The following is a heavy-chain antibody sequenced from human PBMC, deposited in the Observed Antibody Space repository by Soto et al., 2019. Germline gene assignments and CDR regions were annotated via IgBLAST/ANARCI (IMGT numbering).Heavy chain of an antibody. V-gene: IGHV1-8*01. Sequence: ASVKVSCKASGYTFTSYDINWVRQATGQGLEWMGWMNPNSGNTGYAQKFQGRVTMTRNTSLSTAYMELSSLRSEDTAVDYCARGVTEWYSSGSNAFDIWGQGTMVTVSS. CDR3: ARGVTEWYSSGSNAFDI. CDR1: GYTFTSYD. J-gene: IGHJ3*02. CDR2: MNPNSGNT. D-gene: IGHD6-19*01.